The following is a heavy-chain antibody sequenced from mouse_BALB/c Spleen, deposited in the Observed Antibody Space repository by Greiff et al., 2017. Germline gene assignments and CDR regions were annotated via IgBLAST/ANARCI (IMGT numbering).Heavy chain of an antibody. CDR2: ISNLAYSI. D-gene: IGHD2-1*01. CDR1: GFTFSDYG. J-gene: IGHJ3*01. V-gene: IGHV5-15*02. CDR3: ARLYGNYPAWFAY. Sequence: EVKVVESGGGLVKPGGSRKLSCAASGFTFSDYGMAWVRQAPGKGPEWVAFISNLAYSIYYADTVTGRFTISRENAKNTLYLEMSSLRSEDTAMYYCARLYGNYPAWFAYWGQGTLVTVSA.